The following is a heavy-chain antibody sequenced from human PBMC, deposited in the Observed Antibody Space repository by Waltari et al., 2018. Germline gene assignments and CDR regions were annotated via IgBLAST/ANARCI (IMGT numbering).Heavy chain of an antibody. D-gene: IGHD3-10*01. CDR2: IYYSGST. J-gene: IGHJ6*03. CDR3: ARTPYYGSASYYYYMDV. CDR1: GGSISSYY. Sequence: QVQLQESGPGLVKPSETLSLTCTVSGGSISSYYWSWIRQPPGKGLEWIGYIYYSGSTNYHPSLKSRVTISVDTSKNQFSLKLSSVTAADTAVYYCARTPYYGSASYYYYMDVWGKGTTVTVSS. V-gene: IGHV4-59*01.